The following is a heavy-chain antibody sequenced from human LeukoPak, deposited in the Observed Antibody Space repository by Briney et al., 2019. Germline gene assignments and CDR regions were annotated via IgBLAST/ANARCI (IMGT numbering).Heavy chain of an antibody. CDR1: GYSFTSYW. CDR3: ARQSYDILTGYRIDY. V-gene: IGHV5-51*01. D-gene: IGHD3-9*01. CDR2: IYPSDSDT. J-gene: IGHJ4*02. Sequence: GESLKISCKGSGYSFTSYWIGWVRQMPGKGLEWMGIIYPSDSDTRYSPSFQGQVTISADKSISTAYLQWSSLKASDTAMYYCARQSYDILTGYRIDYWGQGTLVTVSS.